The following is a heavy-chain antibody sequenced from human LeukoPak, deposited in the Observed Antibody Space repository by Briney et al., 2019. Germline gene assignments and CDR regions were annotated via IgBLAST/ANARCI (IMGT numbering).Heavy chain of an antibody. CDR1: GFTFTNAW. V-gene: IGHV3-15*01. Sequence: PGGSLRLSCAVSGFTFTNAWMSWVRQAPGKGLEWVGRIKGIVDGGTTDYTAPVKGRFTISRDNSKNTLSLQMNSLKTEDTAVYYCTPGYSYGYYFDYWGQGTLVTVSS. CDR2: IKGIVDGGTT. J-gene: IGHJ4*02. D-gene: IGHD5-18*01. CDR3: TPGYSYGYYFDY.